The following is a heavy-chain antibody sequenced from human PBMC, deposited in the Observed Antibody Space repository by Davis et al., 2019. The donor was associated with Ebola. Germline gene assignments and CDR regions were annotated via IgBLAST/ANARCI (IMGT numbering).Heavy chain of an antibody. J-gene: IGHJ4*02. CDR3: VRERKKTLQGSFLDY. V-gene: IGHV1-24*01. D-gene: IGHD2-21*02. CDR1: GYTLTELS. CDR2: FDPEDGET. Sequence: AASVKVSCKVSGYTLTELSMHWVRQAPGKGLEWMGGFDPEDGETIYAQKFQDRVTMTEDTSTDTAYMELSSLRSEDSAVYYCVRERKKTLQGSFLDYWGQGTLVTVSS.